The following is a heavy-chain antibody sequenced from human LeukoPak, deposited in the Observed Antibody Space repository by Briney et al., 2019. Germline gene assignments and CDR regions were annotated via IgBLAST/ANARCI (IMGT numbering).Heavy chain of an antibody. Sequence: SVKVSCKASGGTFSSYAISWVRQAPGQGLEWMGGIIPIFGTANYARKFQGRVTITADESTSTAYMELSSLRSEDTAVYYCARESSGSDFWSGYYSLDYWGQGTLVTVSS. CDR3: ARESSGSDFWSGYYSLDY. CDR1: GGTFSSYA. D-gene: IGHD3-3*01. V-gene: IGHV1-69*13. CDR2: IIPIFGTA. J-gene: IGHJ4*02.